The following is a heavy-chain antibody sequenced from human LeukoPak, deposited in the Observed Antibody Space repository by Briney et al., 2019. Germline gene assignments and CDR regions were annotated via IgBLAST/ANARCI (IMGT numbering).Heavy chain of an antibody. J-gene: IGHJ5*02. CDR3: ARARGDFFCSSTSCLFDP. CDR2: IYHSGST. D-gene: IGHD2-2*01. CDR1: GGSISSGGYY. Sequence: SETLSLTCTVSGGSISSGGYYWSWIRQPPGKGLEWIGYIYHSGSTYYNPSLKSRVTISVDRSKNQFSLKLSSVTAADTAVYYCARARGDFFCSSTSCLFDPWGQGTLVTVSS. V-gene: IGHV4-30-2*01.